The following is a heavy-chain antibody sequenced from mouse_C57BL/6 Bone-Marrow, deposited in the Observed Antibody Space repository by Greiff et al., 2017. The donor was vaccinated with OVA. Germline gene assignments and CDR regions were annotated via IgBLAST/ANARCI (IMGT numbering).Heavy chain of an antibody. CDR1: GYTFTSYW. Sequence: VQLQQPGAELVKPGASVKMSCKASGYTFTSYWITWVKQRPGQGLEWIGDIYPGSGSNNYNEKFKSKATLTVDTTSSTAYMQLSSLTSEDSAVYYCARLWFYYAIDYWGQGTSVTVSS. D-gene: IGHD2-2*01. V-gene: IGHV1-55*01. CDR2: IYPGSGSN. CDR3: ARLWFYYAIDY. J-gene: IGHJ4*01.